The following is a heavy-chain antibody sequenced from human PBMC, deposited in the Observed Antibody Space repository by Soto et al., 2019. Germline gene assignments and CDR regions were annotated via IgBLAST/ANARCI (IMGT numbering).Heavy chain of an antibody. Sequence: ESGGGVVQPGRSLRLSCAASGFTFSSYGMHWVRQAPGKGLEWVAVIWYDGSNKYYADSVKGRFTISRDNSKNTLYLQMNSLRAEDTAVYYCARDFVHYDDSSGYSGYWGQGTLVTDSS. CDR2: IWYDGSNK. D-gene: IGHD3-22*01. J-gene: IGHJ4*02. CDR1: GFTFSSYG. V-gene: IGHV3-33*01. CDR3: ARDFVHYDDSSGYSGY.